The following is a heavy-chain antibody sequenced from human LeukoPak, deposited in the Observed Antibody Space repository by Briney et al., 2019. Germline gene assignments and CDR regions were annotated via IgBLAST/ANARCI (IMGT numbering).Heavy chain of an antibody. D-gene: IGHD2-21*01. Sequence: SETLSLTCTVSGGSVSSSSFYWGWIRQPPGKGLEWIGNGYYSGNTYPNPSLKNRVTISVDTSKNQFSLKLSSVTAADTAVYYCARQGGDEVFDYWGQGTLVTVSS. CDR1: GGSVSSSSFY. J-gene: IGHJ4*02. CDR3: ARQGGDEVFDY. V-gene: IGHV4-39*01. CDR2: GYYSGNT.